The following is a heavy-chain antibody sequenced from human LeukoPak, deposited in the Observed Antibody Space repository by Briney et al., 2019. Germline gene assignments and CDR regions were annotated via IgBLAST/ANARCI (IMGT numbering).Heavy chain of an antibody. D-gene: IGHD6-19*01. CDR3: TIGGSGWYSDY. CDR2: FGPEDGET. J-gene: IGHJ4*02. CDR1: GYTLTELS. Sequence: ASVQVSCEVSGYTLTELSMHWVRQAPGKGLEWMGGFGPEDGETIYAQKFQGRVAMTEDTSTDTAYMELSSLRSEDTAVYYCTIGGSGWYSDYWGQGTLVTVSS. V-gene: IGHV1-24*01.